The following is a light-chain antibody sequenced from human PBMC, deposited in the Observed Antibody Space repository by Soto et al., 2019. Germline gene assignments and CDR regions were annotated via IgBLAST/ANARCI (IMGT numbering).Light chain of an antibody. CDR1: ALPKQY. J-gene: IGLJ2*01. V-gene: IGLV3-25*03. CDR3: QSADSSGTHVV. Sequence: SYELTQPPSVSVSPGQTARITCSGDALPKQYAYWYQQKPGQAPVLVIYTDSERPSGIPERFSGSSSGTTVTLTISGVQAGDEADYYCQSADSSGTHVVFGGGTKLTVL. CDR2: TDS.